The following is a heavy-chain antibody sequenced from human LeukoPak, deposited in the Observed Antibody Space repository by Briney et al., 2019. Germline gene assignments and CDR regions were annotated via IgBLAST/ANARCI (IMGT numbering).Heavy chain of an antibody. Sequence: SETLSLTRTVSGGSISRYYWSWIRQPAGKGREWIGRIYTIGSTNYNPSLKSRVTMSVHTSKTQFSLKLSSVTAADTAVYDCARVLRVGLERQEDDAFDIWGQGTMVTVSS. CDR1: GGSISRYY. CDR3: ARVLRVGLERQEDDAFDI. V-gene: IGHV4-4*07. D-gene: IGHD1-1*01. CDR2: IYTIGST. J-gene: IGHJ3*02.